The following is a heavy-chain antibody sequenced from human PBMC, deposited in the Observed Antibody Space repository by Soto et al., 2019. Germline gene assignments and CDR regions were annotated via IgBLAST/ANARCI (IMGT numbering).Heavy chain of an antibody. CDR3: AREDYGDYVGDAFDI. CDR2: IYYSGST. Sequence: SETLSLTCTVSGGSISSGGYYWSWIRQHPGKGLEWIGYIYYSGSTYYNPSLKSRVTISVDTSKNQFSLKLSSVTAADTAVYYCAREDYGDYVGDAFDIWGQGTMVTVSS. D-gene: IGHD4-17*01. V-gene: IGHV4-31*03. CDR1: GGSISSGGYY. J-gene: IGHJ3*02.